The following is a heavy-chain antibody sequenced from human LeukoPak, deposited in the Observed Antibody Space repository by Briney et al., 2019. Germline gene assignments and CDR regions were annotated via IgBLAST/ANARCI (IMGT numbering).Heavy chain of an antibody. D-gene: IGHD6-13*01. CDR3: ARVRAAAGTTFDY. V-gene: IGHV4-59*12. CDR1: GGSISSYY. Sequence: PSETLSLTCTVSGGSISSYYWSWIRQPPGKGLEWIGYIYYSGSTNYNPSLKSRVTISVDTSKNQFSLKLSSVTAADTAVYYCARVRAAAGTTFDYWGQGTLVTVSS. J-gene: IGHJ4*02. CDR2: IYYSGST.